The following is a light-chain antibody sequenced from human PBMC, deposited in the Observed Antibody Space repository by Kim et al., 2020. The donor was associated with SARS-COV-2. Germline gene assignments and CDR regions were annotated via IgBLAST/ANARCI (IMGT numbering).Light chain of an antibody. Sequence: EIVLTQSPATLSLSPGERATLSCRASQSVSGNLVWYQQKPGQAPRLLIYDASNRATGIPARFSGSGSGTDFTLTISSLEAEDFAVYYCHQRTNWPPDFTFGGGTKVDIK. CDR3: HQRTNWPPDFT. CDR1: QSVSGN. J-gene: IGKJ4*01. CDR2: DAS. V-gene: IGKV3-11*01.